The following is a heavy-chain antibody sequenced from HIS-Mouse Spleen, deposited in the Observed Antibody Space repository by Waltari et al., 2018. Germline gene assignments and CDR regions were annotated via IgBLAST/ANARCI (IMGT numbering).Heavy chain of an antibody. D-gene: IGHD3-3*01. J-gene: IGHJ4*02. CDR2: SYDSGGT. CDR3: ARGVAYDDSASGYYVY. CDR1: GCSISSSY. Sequence: QVQLQESGPGLVTPSETLSLTATVSGCSISSSYWRWIRQPPGKGLEWIGYSYDSGGTNYVPTNTSAVAVSIDMAKHQYGMNLSSMADADTAVYYCARGVAYDDSASGYYVYWGQGTVVTVSS. V-gene: IGHV4-59*01.